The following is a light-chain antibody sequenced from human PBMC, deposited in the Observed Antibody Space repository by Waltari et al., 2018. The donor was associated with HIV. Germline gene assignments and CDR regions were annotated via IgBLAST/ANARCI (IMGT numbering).Light chain of an antibody. CDR2: SNN. J-gene: IGLJ3*02. CDR3: AAWDDSLNGWV. Sequence: QSVLTQPPSESGTPGQRVPIPCSGSSANIGSYPINWYQQPPGTAPKLLIYSNNQRPSGVPDRFSGSKSGTSASLAISGLQSEDEADYYCAAWDDSLNGWVFGGGTKLTVL. V-gene: IGLV1-44*01. CDR1: SANIGSYP.